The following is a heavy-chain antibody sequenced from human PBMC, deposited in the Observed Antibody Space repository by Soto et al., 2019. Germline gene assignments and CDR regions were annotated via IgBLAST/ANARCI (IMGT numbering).Heavy chain of an antibody. CDR1: GGSITTGGYY. D-gene: IGHD2-15*01. Sequence: PSETLSLTCTVSGGSITTGGYYWSWIRQHPGKGLEWIGYIYYSGSAYYNPSLKSRVTISVDTSKNQFSLKLSSVTAADTAVYYCARDVPLYCSGGSCYYSWFDPWGQGTLVTVSS. CDR3: ARDVPLYCSGGSCYYSWFDP. V-gene: IGHV4-31*03. CDR2: IYYSGSA. J-gene: IGHJ5*02.